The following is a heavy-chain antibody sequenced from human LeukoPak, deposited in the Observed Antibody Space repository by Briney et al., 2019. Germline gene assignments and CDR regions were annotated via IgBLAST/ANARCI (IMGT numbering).Heavy chain of an antibody. CDR2: ISGNSDSI. CDR3: AKNVGSHLLTGYFDY. CDR1: GFTFDNYG. V-gene: IGHV3-9*03. J-gene: IGHJ4*02. Sequence: GGSLRLSCXASGFTFDNYGMHWVREIPGKGLEWVSGISGNSDSIGYAESVKGRFIISRDNAKNSLYLQMNSLRADDMAFYYCAKNVGSHLLTGYFDYWGQGILVTVSS. D-gene: IGHD3-9*01.